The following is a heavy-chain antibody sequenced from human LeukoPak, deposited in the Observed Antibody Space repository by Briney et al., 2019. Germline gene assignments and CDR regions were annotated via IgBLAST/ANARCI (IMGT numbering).Heavy chain of an antibody. CDR2: ISSSSSYI. CDR3: ARVQRSSWAPAGY. Sequence: GGSMRLSCAASGFTFSIYSMNWVRQAPGKGLEWVSSISSSSSYIYYAGSVKGRFTISRDDAKNSLYLQMNSLRAEDTAVYYCARVQRSSWAPAGYWGQGTLVTVSS. CDR1: GFTFSIYS. J-gene: IGHJ4*02. V-gene: IGHV3-21*01. D-gene: IGHD6-13*01.